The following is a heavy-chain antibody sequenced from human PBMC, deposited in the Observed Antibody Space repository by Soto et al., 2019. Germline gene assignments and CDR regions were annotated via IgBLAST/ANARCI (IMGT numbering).Heavy chain of an antibody. CDR2: GHASGST. CDR3: AREAFRSGSYDYFDY. J-gene: IGHJ4*02. V-gene: IGHV4-59*01. D-gene: IGHD3-16*01. Sequence: SETLSLTCTISSDSISDYYWSWIRQSPGGVLQWIGCGHASGSTNYYPSLKSRVTISMDTSMSQFSLRLTSMTAADTAVYFCAREAFRSGSYDYFDYWGPGILVTVSS. CDR1: SDSISDYY.